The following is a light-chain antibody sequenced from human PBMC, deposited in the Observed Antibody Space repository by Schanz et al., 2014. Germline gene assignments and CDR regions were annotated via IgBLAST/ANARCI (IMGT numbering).Light chain of an antibody. Sequence: QSALTQPASVSGSPGQSITISCSGTTTDIGGYNYVSWYQQHPDKAPKLMIYDVSNRPSGVSNRFSGSKSANTASLTISGLQAEDEGDYYCSSFTTSTTLVFGGGTKLTVL. CDR3: SSFTTSTTLV. CDR2: DVS. CDR1: TTDIGGYNY. J-gene: IGLJ2*01. V-gene: IGLV2-14*03.